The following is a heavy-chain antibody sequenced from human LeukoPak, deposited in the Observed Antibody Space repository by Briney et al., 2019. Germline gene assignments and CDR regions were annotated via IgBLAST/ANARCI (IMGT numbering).Heavy chain of an antibody. CDR2: IYSSGST. D-gene: IGHD2-2*01. Sequence: SETLSLTCTVSGGSISSGSYYWSWIRQPAGKGLEWIGRIYSSGSTNYNPSLKSRVTISVDTSKNQFSLKLSSVTAADTAVYYCARHGSSDPKYAFDIWGQGTMVTVSS. CDR3: ARHGSSDPKYAFDI. V-gene: IGHV4-61*02. CDR1: GGSISSGSYY. J-gene: IGHJ3*02.